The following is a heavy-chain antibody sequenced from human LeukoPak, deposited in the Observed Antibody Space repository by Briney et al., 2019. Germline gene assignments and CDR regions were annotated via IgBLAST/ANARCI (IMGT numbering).Heavy chain of an antibody. CDR3: ARDRPETNRNAAVPSVMARYWFDP. Sequence: GASVKVSCKASGYIFTGYYMHWVRQAPGQGLEWMGWINPNNGGTNHAQNFQGRVTMTRDTSISTAYMELSSLRSDDTAVYYCARDRPETNRNAAVPSVMARYWFDPWGQGTLVTVSS. CDR1: GYIFTGYY. CDR2: INPNNGGT. V-gene: IGHV1-2*02. J-gene: IGHJ5*02. D-gene: IGHD2-2*01.